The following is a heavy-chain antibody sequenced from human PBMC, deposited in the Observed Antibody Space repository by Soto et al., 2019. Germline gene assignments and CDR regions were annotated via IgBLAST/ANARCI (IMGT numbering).Heavy chain of an antibody. D-gene: IGHD2-2*01. J-gene: IGHJ6*02. CDR3: ARATNSCSSTSCYGRGIYYYYGMDV. CDR1: GGTFSSYA. Sequence: QVKLVQSGAEVKKPGSSVKVSCKASGGTFSSYAIIWVRQAPGQGLEWMGGIIPIFGTANYAQKFQGRVTITADKSTSTAYMELSSLRSADTAVYYCARATNSCSSTSCYGRGIYYYYGMDVWGQGTTVTDSS. V-gene: IGHV1-69*06. CDR2: IIPIFGTA.